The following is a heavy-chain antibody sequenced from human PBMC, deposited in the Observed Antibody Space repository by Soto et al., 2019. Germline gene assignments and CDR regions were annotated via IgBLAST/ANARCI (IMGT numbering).Heavy chain of an antibody. V-gene: IGHV3-64D*06. J-gene: IGHJ4*02. CDR1: HVPFRCYA. Sequence: GGALILYCSGTHVPFRCYAMDWVRQAPGKGLEYVSGITSNGGSTCYADSVKGRFIIARDNSQNTVYRQMSILSTADTAVYYCLVASAAYWGQGTQVTVSS. D-gene: IGHD6-13*01. CDR3: LVASAAY. CDR2: ITSNGGST.